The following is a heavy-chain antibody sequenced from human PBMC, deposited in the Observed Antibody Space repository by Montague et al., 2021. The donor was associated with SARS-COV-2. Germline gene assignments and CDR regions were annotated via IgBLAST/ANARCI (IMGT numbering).Heavy chain of an antibody. CDR3: ALPLGGARFDP. CDR1: GGSISSDNW. CDR2: IFHSGTT. D-gene: IGHD3-16*01. Sequence: SETLSLTCTVSGGSISSDNWWTWVRQPSGKGLEWIGDIFHSGTTXYNPSLKSRLTISVDKSKNQISLKLISVTAADTAMYYCALPLGGARFDPWGQGTLVTVSS. J-gene: IGHJ5*02. V-gene: IGHV4-4*02.